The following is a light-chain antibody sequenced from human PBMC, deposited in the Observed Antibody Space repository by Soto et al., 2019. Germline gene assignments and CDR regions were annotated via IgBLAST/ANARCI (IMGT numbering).Light chain of an antibody. CDR1: QSVSSN. V-gene: IGKV3-15*01. J-gene: IGKJ1*01. CDR3: QQYGNSPPRT. CDR2: GAS. Sequence: EIVMTQSPATLSVSPGERATLSCRASQSVSSNLAWYQQKPGQAPRLLIYGASTRATGMPARFSGSGSGTDFTLTISRLEPEDFGVYYCQQYGNSPPRTFGQGTKVDIK.